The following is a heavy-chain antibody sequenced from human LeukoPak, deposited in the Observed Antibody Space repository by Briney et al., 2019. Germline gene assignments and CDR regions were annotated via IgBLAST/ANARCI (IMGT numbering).Heavy chain of an antibody. Sequence: GGSLRLSCAASGFTFSSYAMSWVRQAPGKGLEWVSAISGSGGSTYYADPVKGRFTISRDNSKNTLYLQMNSLRAEDTAVYYCAKVVGTFLYDFWSGNWFDPWGQGTLVTVSS. CDR2: ISGSGGST. J-gene: IGHJ5*02. CDR1: GFTFSSYA. CDR3: AKVVGTFLYDFWSGNWFDP. D-gene: IGHD3-3*01. V-gene: IGHV3-23*01.